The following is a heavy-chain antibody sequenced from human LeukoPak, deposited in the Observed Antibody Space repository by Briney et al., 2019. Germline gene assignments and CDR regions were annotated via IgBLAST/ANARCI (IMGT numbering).Heavy chain of an antibody. CDR1: GFTFSSYT. CDR3: VIVRGYFDSSGSDY. V-gene: IGHV3-64D*06. D-gene: IGHD3-9*01. CDR2: ITNNGGNT. Sequence: GGSLRLSCSAPGFTFSSYTIHCVRQAPGKGLEFVSAITNNGGNTYYADSVKGRFTISRDNSKNTVYLQMSSLRAEDTAVYYCVIVRGYFDSSGSDYWGQGTLVTVSS. J-gene: IGHJ4*02.